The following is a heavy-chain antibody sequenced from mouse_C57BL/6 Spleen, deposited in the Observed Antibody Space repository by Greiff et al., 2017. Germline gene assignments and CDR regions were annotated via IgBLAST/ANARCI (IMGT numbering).Heavy chain of an antibody. CDR3: ARRRDYYAMDY. V-gene: IGHV1-55*01. Sequence: QVQLQQPGAELVKPGASVKLSCKASGYPFTSYWITWVKQRPGQGLGWIGDIYPGSGSTNYNEKFKSKATLTVDTSSSTAYMQLSSLTSEDSAVYYCARRRDYYAMDYWGQGTSVTVSS. CDR2: IYPGSGST. CDR1: GYPFTSYW. J-gene: IGHJ4*01.